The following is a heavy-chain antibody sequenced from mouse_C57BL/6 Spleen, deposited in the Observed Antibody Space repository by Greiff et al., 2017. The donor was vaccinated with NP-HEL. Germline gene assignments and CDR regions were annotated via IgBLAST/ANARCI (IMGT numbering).Heavy chain of an antibody. Sequence: QVQLQQPGAELVKPGASVKLSCKASGYTFTSYWMQWVKQRPGQGLEWIGEIDPSDSYTNYNQKFKGKATLTVDTSSSTAYMQLSSLTSEASAVYYCAFYGNSWFAYWGQGTLVTVSA. D-gene: IGHD2-1*01. CDR2: IDPSDSYT. V-gene: IGHV1-50*01. CDR3: AFYGNSWFAY. CDR1: GYTFTSYW. J-gene: IGHJ3*01.